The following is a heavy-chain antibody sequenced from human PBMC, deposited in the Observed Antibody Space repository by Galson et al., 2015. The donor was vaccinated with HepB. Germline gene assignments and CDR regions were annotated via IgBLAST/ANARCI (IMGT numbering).Heavy chain of an antibody. CDR3: ARHRDGMGNYYGSGSYSACAFDI. Sequence: ETLSLTCAVYGGSFSGYYWSWIRQPPGKGLEWIGYIYYSGSTNYNPSLKSRVTISVDTSKNQFSLKLSSVTAADTAVYYCARHRDGMGNYYGSGSYSACAFDIWGQGTMVTVSS. CDR1: GGSFSGYY. CDR2: IYYSGST. J-gene: IGHJ3*02. V-gene: IGHV4-59*08. D-gene: IGHD3-10*01.